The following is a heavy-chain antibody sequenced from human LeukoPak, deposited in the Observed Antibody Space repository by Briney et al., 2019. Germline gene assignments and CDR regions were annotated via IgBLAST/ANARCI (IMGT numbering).Heavy chain of an antibody. CDR3: ARGYERDPFDI. CDR1: GFTVSNNY. V-gene: IGHV3-66*01. D-gene: IGHD1-1*01. CDR2: IFDSGPT. Sequence: PGGSLRLSCAASGFTVSNNYMSWVRQAPGKGLEWVSVIFDSGPTYYADSVRGRFTISRDNSKSTLYLQMNNLRAEDTGVYYCARGYERDPFDIWGQGAMVTVSS. J-gene: IGHJ3*02.